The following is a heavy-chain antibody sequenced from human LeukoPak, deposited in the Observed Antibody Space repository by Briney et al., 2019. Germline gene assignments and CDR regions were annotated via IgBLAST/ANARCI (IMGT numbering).Heavy chain of an antibody. Sequence: ASVTVSFKVSGYTLTELSMHWVRQAPGKGLEWMGGFDPEDGETIYAQKFQGRVTMTEDTSTDTAYMELSSLRSEDTAVYYCATDTTFDWYFDLWGRGTLVTVSS. CDR2: FDPEDGET. CDR3: ATDTTFDWYFDL. V-gene: IGHV1-24*01. J-gene: IGHJ2*01. D-gene: IGHD3-16*01. CDR1: GYTLTELS.